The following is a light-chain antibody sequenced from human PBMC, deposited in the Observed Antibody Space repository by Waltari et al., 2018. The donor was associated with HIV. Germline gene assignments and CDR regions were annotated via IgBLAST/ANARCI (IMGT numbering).Light chain of an antibody. CDR2: AVS. V-gene: IGKV3-11*01. J-gene: IGKJ4*01. Sequence: EIVLAQSPVTLSLSPGERADLSCRASQSVGYFLAWYQQKPGQAPRLLIYAVSNRAAGTPARFSGSGSKTNFTLTISALEPEDFAVYYCQQRSNWPLTFGGGTRVEI. CDR3: QQRSNWPLT. CDR1: QSVGYF.